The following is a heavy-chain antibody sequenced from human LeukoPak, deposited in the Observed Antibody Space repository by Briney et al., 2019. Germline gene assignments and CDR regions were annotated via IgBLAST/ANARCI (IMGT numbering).Heavy chain of an antibody. V-gene: IGHV1-2*02. Sequence: GASVKVSCKTSGYSFSDYYMQWVRQAPGQGLEWMGWLNPNSGATMYAEKFQGRVTMTRDTSITTAYMELNSLRSDDTAVYYCARAGRLGGISLSHSLDYWGQGTLVTVSS. CDR3: ARAGRLGGISLSHSLDY. CDR1: GYSFSDYY. D-gene: IGHD3-16*02. CDR2: LNPNSGAT. J-gene: IGHJ4*02.